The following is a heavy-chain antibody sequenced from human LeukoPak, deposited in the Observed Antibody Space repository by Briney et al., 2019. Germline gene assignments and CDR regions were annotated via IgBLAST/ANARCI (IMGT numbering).Heavy chain of an antibody. J-gene: IGHJ4*02. V-gene: IGHV1-18*01. CDR2: ISAYNGNT. CDR1: GYTFTSYG. CDR3: ARDLVGIAVAAPLH. Sequence: VSVKVSCKASGYTFTSYGISWVRQAPGQGLEWMGWISAYNGNTNYAQKLQGRVTITRDTSASTAYMELSSLRSEDTAVYYCARDLVGIAVAAPLHWGQGTLVTVSS. D-gene: IGHD6-19*01.